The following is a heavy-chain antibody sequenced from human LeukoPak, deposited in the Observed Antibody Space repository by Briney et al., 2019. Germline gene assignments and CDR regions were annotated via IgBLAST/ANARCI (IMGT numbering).Heavy chain of an antibody. CDR2: IYYSGNT. CDR1: GGSTNSYY. V-gene: IGHV4-59*01. J-gene: IGHJ4*02. Sequence: PSETLSLTCTVSGGSTNSYYYSWIREPPGKGLEWIGYIYYSGNTNYNPSLKRRVTVSLDTSKTQFSLNLSSVTVADTAVYYCAIGGVRYCTSRSCLLDHWGQGSLVTVSS. D-gene: IGHD2-2*01. CDR3: AIGGVRYCTSRSCLLDH.